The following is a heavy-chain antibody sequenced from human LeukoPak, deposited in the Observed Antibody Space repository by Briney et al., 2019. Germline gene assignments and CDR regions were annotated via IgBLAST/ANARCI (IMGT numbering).Heavy chain of an antibody. CDR3: ARWVGAISSTSYDAFDI. CDR2: ISSSSSYT. D-gene: IGHD1-26*01. Sequence: PGGSLRLSCAASGFTFSDYYMSWIRQAPGKGLEWVSYISSSSSYTNYADSVKGRFTISRDNAKNSLYLQMNSLRAEDTAVYYCARWVGAISSTSYDAFDIWGQGTMVTVSS. J-gene: IGHJ3*02. CDR1: GFTFSDYY. V-gene: IGHV3-11*06.